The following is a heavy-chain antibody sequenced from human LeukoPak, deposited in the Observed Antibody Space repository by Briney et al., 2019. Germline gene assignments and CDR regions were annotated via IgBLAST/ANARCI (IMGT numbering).Heavy chain of an antibody. D-gene: IGHD3-3*01. Sequence: GGSLRLSCAASGFTFSSYAMSWVRQASGKGLEWVSAISGSGGSTYYADSVKGRFTISRDNSKNTLYLQMNSLRAEDTAVYYCAKVSGIFGGYYYYGMDVWGQGTTVTVSS. CDR1: GFTFSSYA. V-gene: IGHV3-23*01. CDR3: AKVSGIFGGYYYYGMDV. J-gene: IGHJ6*02. CDR2: ISGSGGST.